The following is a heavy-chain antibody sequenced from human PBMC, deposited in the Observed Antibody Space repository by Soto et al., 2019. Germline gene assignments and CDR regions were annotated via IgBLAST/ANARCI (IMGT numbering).Heavy chain of an antibody. Sequence: EVQLVESGGGLVQPGGSLRVSCAASGFSVSSNYMTWVRQAPGKGLEWVSVIYSSGTTYYADSVKGRFTISRDNSKNTLYIQMNSLRVEDTAVYYCARIIAVAGFYFDYWGQGTLVTVSS. CDR2: IYSSGTT. D-gene: IGHD6-19*01. CDR1: GFSVSSNY. V-gene: IGHV3-66*01. CDR3: ARIIAVAGFYFDY. J-gene: IGHJ4*02.